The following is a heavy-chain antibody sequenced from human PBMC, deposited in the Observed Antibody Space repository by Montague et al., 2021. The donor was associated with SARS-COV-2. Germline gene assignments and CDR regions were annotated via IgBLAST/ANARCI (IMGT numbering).Heavy chain of an antibody. J-gene: IGHJ3*01. CDR2: MNHSGTA. D-gene: IGHD6-25*01. CDR1: GGSFSVYY. CDR3: AEEREVVGAARPVVGFDL. V-gene: IGHV4-34*01. Sequence: SETLSLTCAVYGGSFSVYYWSWLRQSPRRGLEWEAEMNHSGTANYNPSLKRRVRISVATSKHQFTLKLTSVTAADTAMYYCAEEREVVGAARPVVGFDLWGQGTMVTVSS.